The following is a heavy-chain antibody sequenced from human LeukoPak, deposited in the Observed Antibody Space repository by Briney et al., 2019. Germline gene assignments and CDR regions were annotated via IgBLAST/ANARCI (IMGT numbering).Heavy chain of an antibody. Sequence: SETLSPTCTVSGGSISGYYWSWIRQPPGKGLEWIGEINHSGSTNYNPSLKSRVTISVDTSKNQFSLKLSSVTAADTAVYYCAREGDYYGSGSPSLWGQGTLVTVSS. CDR3: AREGDYYGSGSPSL. J-gene: IGHJ4*02. V-gene: IGHV4-34*01. CDR1: GGSISGYY. D-gene: IGHD3-10*01. CDR2: INHSGST.